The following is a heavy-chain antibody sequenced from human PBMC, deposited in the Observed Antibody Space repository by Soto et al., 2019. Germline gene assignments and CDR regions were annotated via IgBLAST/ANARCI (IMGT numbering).Heavy chain of an antibody. J-gene: IGHJ6*01. V-gene: IGHV1-69*01. CDR3: ARGPYGSGTAPLYGMDV. D-gene: IGHD3-10*01. CDR2: IIPFLGTP. Sequence: QVQLVQSGAEVKKPGSSVKVSCKASGGTFSNYAISWARQAPGQGLEWMGGIIPFLGTPNYAQSFQGRVTITADEATSTAYMELSSLRSEDTAVYYCARGPYGSGTAPLYGMDVW. CDR1: GGTFSNYA.